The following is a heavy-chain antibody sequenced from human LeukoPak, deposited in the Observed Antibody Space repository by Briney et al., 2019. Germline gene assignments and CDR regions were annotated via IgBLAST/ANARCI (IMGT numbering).Heavy chain of an antibody. V-gene: IGHV4-59*01. Sequence: SETLSLTCTVSGGSIIGSSWTWVWQPPGKGLDWIGYISDSGSPNYNPSLKSRVTMSVDTSKNQFSLKLSSVTAADTAVYYCARDYWGSIDYWGQGTLVTVSS. CDR3: ARDYWGSIDY. CDR1: GGSIIGSS. CDR2: ISDSGSP. J-gene: IGHJ4*02. D-gene: IGHD7-27*01.